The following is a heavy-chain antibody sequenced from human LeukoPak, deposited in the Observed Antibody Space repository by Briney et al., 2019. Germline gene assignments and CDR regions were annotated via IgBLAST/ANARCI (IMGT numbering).Heavy chain of an antibody. Sequence: PSETLSLTCTVSGDSISSGSYYWSWIRQPAGKGLEWIGRIYTSGSTNYNPSLKSRVTISVDTSKNQFSLKLSSVTAADTAVYYCAREDVLLWFGELFPWFDPWGQGTLVTVSS. J-gene: IGHJ5*02. V-gene: IGHV4-61*02. CDR2: IYTSGST. CDR3: AREDVLLWFGELFPWFDP. D-gene: IGHD3-10*01. CDR1: GDSISSGSYY.